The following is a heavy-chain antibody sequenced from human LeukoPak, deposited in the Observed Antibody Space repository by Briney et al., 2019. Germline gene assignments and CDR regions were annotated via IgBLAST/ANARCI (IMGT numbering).Heavy chain of an antibody. CDR3: ASDVAYKFDY. CDR2: INPDGSTT. V-gene: IGHV3-74*01. CDR1: GFPFSRDS. Sequence: GGSLRLSCAASGFPFSRDSMHWVRQSPGKGLVWLSRINPDGSTTNYADSVKGRFTISRDNAKNTLYLQMNSLRDEDTAVYYCASDVAYKFDYWGQGTLVTVSS. J-gene: IGHJ4*02. D-gene: IGHD1-1*01.